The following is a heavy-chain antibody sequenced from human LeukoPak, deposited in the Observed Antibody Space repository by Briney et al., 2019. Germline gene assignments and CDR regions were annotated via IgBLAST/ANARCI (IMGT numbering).Heavy chain of an antibody. D-gene: IGHD2/OR15-2a*01. CDR1: GCTFSSYA. CDR2: IIPIFGTA. J-gene: IGHJ6*03. Sequence: SVKVSCKASGCTFSSYAISWVRQAPGQGLEWMGGIIPIFGTANYAQKVEGRVTITEDESTSTAYMELSSLRSEETAVYYCARGGPLISRTGSNYYYYYMDVWGKGTTVTVSS. V-gene: IGHV1-69*13. CDR3: ARGGPLISRTGSNYYYYYMDV.